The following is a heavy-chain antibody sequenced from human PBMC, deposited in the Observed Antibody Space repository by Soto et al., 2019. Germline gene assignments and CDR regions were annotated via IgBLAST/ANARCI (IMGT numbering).Heavy chain of an antibody. CDR2: IYYSGST. CDR1: GGSISSSSYY. J-gene: IGHJ4*02. D-gene: IGHD3-10*01. V-gene: IGHV4-39*01. CDR3: ARPKGGRITMVRGSYNTREFDY. Sequence: PSETLSLTCTVSGGSISSSSYYWGWIRQPPGKGLEWIGSIYYSGSTYYNPSLKSRVTISVDTSKNQFSLKLSSVTAADTAVYYCARPKGGRITMVRGSYNTREFDYWGQGTLVTVSS.